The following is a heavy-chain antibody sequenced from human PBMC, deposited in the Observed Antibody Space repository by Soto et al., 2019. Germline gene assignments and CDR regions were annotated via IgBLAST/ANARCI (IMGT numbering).Heavy chain of an antibody. CDR3: AKGVVIALDYYYYGMDV. D-gene: IGHD3-3*01. J-gene: IGHJ6*02. CDR2: ISGSGGST. CDR1: GFTFSSYA. Sequence: LRLSCAASGFTFSSYAMSWVRQAPGKGLEWVSAISGSGGSTYYADSVKGRFTISRDNSKNTLYLQMNSLRAEDTAVYYCAKGVVIALDYYYYGMDVWGQGTTVTVSS. V-gene: IGHV3-23*01.